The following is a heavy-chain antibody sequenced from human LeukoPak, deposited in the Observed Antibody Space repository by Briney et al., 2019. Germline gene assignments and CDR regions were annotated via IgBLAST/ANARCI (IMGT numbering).Heavy chain of an antibody. CDR3: ARDGPGQLASDY. J-gene: IGHJ4*02. CDR1: GGSISSYY. V-gene: IGHV4-59*12. D-gene: IGHD6-6*01. Sequence: PSETLSLTCTVSGGSISSYYWSWIRQPPGKGLEWIGYIYYSGSTNYNPSLKSRVTISVDTSKSQFSLKLSSVTAADTAVYYCARDGPGQLASDYWGQGTLVTVSS. CDR2: IYYSGST.